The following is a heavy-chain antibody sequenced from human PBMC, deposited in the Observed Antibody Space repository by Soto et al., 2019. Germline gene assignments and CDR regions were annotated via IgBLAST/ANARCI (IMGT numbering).Heavy chain of an antibody. J-gene: IGHJ6*02. CDR3: ARGDSAPYYYYGMDV. CDR1: GYSFTSYW. V-gene: IGHV5-10-1*01. CDR2: IDPSDSYT. Sequence: GESLKISCKGSGYSFTSYWISWVRQMPGKGLEWMGRIDPSDSYTNYSPSFQGHVTISADKSISTAYLQWSSLKASDTAMYYCARGDSAPYYYYGMDVWGQGTTVTVSS. D-gene: IGHD2-21*01.